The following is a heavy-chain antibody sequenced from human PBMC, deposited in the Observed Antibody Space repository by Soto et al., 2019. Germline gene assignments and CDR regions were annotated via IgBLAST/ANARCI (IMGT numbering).Heavy chain of an antibody. CDR3: ARWPQLEPRFDY. CDR2: IYYSGST. V-gene: IGHV4-31*03. CDR1: GRSMSSGGYY. Sequence: QVQLQESGPGLVKPSQTLSLTCTVSGRSMSSGGYYWSGIRQHPGKGLEWIGYIYYSGSTYYNPSLKSRVTISVDTSKNQFSLKLSSGTAADTAVYYCARWPQLEPRFDYWGQGTLVTVSS. J-gene: IGHJ4*02. D-gene: IGHD1-1*01.